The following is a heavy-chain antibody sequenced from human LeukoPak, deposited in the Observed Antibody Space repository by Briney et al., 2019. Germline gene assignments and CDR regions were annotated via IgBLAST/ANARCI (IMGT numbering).Heavy chain of an antibody. CDR2: IYSGGST. Sequence: AGGSLRLSCASSGFTVSSNYMSWVRQAPGEGLEWVSIIYSGGSTYYADSVKGRFTISRDNSKNTLYLQMNSLRAEDTAVYYCARDTPLLPYAVPIDWGQGTLVTVSS. J-gene: IGHJ4*02. V-gene: IGHV3-53*01. CDR3: ARDTPLLPYAVPID. CDR1: GFTVSSNY. D-gene: IGHD2-2*01.